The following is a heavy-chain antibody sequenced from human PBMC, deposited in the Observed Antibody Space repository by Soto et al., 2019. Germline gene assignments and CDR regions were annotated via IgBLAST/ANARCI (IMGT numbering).Heavy chain of an antibody. D-gene: IGHD3-9*01. V-gene: IGHV1-24*01. CDR3: ATVGAGPHYVILSGLGGFDL. CDR1: GYTLTELS. CDR2: FDPEDGET. Sequence: QVQLVQSGAEVKKPGASVKVSCKVSGYTLTELSMHWVRQAPGKGLEWMGGFDPEDGETIYAQKVQGRVTMTEDTSTDTAYMELSSLRAEDTAVYYCATVGAGPHYVILSGLGGFDLWGRGTLVTVSS. J-gene: IGHJ2*01.